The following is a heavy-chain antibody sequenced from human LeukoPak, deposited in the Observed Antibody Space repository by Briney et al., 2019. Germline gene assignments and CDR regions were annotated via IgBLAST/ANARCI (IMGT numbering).Heavy chain of an antibody. CDR2: SKSQTDGGTT. D-gene: IGHD3-10*02. CDR1: GLTFTHAW. CDR3: TTLSYVGGY. J-gene: IGHJ6*02. Sequence: PGGSLRLSCAASGLTFTHAWMSWVRQAPGKVLEWIGRSKSQTDGGTTDYAAPVKGRFTISRDDSRNTVYLQMNSLRTDDTAVYYCTTLSYVGGYWGQGTTVTVSS. V-gene: IGHV3-15*01.